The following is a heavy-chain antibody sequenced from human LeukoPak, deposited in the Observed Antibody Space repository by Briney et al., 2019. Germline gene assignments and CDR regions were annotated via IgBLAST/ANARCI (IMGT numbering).Heavy chain of an antibody. V-gene: IGHV1-18*01. CDR3: ARGGYSYGYMGYSDY. CDR1: GGTFSSYA. J-gene: IGHJ4*02. CDR2: ISAYSGNT. D-gene: IGHD5-18*01. Sequence: ASVKVSCKASGGTFSSYAISWVRQASGQGLEWMGWISAYSGNTNYAQILQGRVTMTTDTSTSTGYMELRSLRSDDTAVYYCARGGYSYGYMGYSDYWGQGTLVTVSS.